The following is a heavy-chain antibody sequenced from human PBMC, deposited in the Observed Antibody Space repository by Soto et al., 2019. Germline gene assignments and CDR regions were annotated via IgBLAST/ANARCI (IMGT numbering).Heavy chain of an antibody. CDR2: IVVGSGNT. CDR3: AADLGAYDFYPPYYYYYMDV. Sequence: ASVKVSCKASGFTFTSSAMQWVRQARGQRLEWIGWIVVGSGNTNYAQKFQERVTITRDMSTSTAYMELSSLRSEYTAVYYWAADLGAYDFYPPYYYYYMDVWGKGTTVTVSS. V-gene: IGHV1-58*02. J-gene: IGHJ6*03. CDR1: GFTFTSSA. D-gene: IGHD3-3*01.